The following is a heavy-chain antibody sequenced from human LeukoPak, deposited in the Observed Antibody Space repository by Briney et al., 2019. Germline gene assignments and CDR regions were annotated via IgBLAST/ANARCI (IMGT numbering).Heavy chain of an antibody. D-gene: IGHD3-10*01. CDR3: AKRDYFGSVDSYYAMDV. V-gene: IGHV3-30*18. Sequence: GRSLRLSCAASGFTFSSYGMHWVRQAPGKGLEWVAVISCDGNNQYYGDSVKGRFTISRDNSKNTLYLQMNSLGAEDTAVYYCAKRDYFGSVDSYYAMDVWGQGTTVTVSS. CDR2: ISCDGNNQ. J-gene: IGHJ6*02. CDR1: GFTFSSYG.